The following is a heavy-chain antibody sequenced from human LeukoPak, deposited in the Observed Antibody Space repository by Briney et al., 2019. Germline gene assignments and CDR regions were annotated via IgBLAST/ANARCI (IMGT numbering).Heavy chain of an antibody. CDR1: GFTVSSNY. CDR3: AREADTAMGD. Sequence: GGSLRLSCAASGFTVSSNYMSWVRQAPGKGLEGVSVIYSGGSTYYADSVKGRFTISRENSKNTLYLKMNSLRAEDTAVYYCAREADTAMGDWGQGTLVTVSS. J-gene: IGHJ4*02. D-gene: IGHD5-18*01. CDR2: IYSGGST. V-gene: IGHV3-53*01.